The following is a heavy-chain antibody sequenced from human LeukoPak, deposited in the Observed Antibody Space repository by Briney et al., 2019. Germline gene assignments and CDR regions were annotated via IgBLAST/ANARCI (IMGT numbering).Heavy chain of an antibody. J-gene: IGHJ4*02. CDR2: ISGSGGST. CDR3: ARAAYDSSGYLTL. D-gene: IGHD3-22*01. V-gene: IGHV3-23*01. Sequence: GGSLRLSCAASGFTFSSYAMSWVRQAPGKGLEWVSAISGSGGSTYYADSVKGRFTISRDNSKNTLFLQMNSLRAEDTAVYYCARAAYDSSGYLTLWGQGTLVTVSS. CDR1: GFTFSSYA.